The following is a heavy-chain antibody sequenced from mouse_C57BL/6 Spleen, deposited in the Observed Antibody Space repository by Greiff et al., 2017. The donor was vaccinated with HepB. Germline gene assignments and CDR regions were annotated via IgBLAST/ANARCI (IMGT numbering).Heavy chain of an antibody. J-gene: IGHJ4*01. CDR2: ISGGGGNT. Sequence: EVKLMESGGGLVKPGGSLKLSCAASGFTFSSYTMSWVRQTPEKRLEWVATISGGGGNTYYPDSVKGRFTISRDNAKNTLYLHMSSLRSEDTALYYCARRGPLYYYAMDYWGQGTSVTVSS. D-gene: IGHD3-3*01. CDR1: GFTFSSYT. V-gene: IGHV5-9*01. CDR3: ARRGPLYYYAMDY.